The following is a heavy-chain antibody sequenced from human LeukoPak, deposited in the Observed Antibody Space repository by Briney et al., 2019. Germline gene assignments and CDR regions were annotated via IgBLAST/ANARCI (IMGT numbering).Heavy chain of an antibody. CDR2: IYYSGST. CDR1: GGSISSGDYY. D-gene: IGHD3-22*01. CDR3: ARVGYDSSGYYHDAFDI. V-gene: IGHV4-30-4*08. J-gene: IGHJ3*02. Sequence: TSQTLSLTCTVSGGSISSGDYYWSWIRQPPGKGLEWIGYIYYSGSTYYNPSLKSPFTISVDTSKNQFSLKLSSVTAADTAVYYCARVGYDSSGYYHDAFDIWGQGTMVTVSS.